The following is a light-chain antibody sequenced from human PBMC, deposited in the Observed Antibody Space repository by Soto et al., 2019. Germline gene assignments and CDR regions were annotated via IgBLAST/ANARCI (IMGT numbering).Light chain of an antibody. CDR2: GAS. CDR3: QQYNNWLSWT. CDR1: QSVRSN. J-gene: IGKJ1*01. V-gene: IGKV3-15*01. Sequence: EIVMTQSPATLSVSPGERATLSCRASQSVRSNLAWYQQKPGQAPRLLIYGASTRATGIPARFSGSGSGTEFTLSISSLQSEDFAVYYCQQYNNWLSWTFGQGTKVEI.